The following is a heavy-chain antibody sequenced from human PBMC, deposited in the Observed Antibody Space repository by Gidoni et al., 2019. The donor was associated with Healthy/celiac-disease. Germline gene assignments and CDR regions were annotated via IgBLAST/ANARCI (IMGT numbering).Heavy chain of an antibody. CDR2: IRSKANSYAT. CDR1: GFTFSGSA. J-gene: IGHJ6*02. D-gene: IGHD3-10*01. CDR3: TRLGGQSITMVQGVFGMDV. V-gene: IGHV3-73*02. Sequence: EVQLVESGGGLVQPGGSLKLSCAASGFTFSGSAMHWVRQASGKGLEWVGRIRSKANSYATAYAASVKGRFTISRDDSKNTAYLQMNSLKTEDTAVYYCTRLGGQSITMVQGVFGMDVWGQGTTVTVSS.